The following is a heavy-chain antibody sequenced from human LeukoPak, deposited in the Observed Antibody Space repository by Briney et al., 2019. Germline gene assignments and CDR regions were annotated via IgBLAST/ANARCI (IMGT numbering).Heavy chain of an antibody. CDR1: GFTFSSYS. J-gene: IGHJ4*02. Sequence: GGSLRLSCAASGFTFSSYSMNWVRQAPGKGLEWVSSISSSSSYIYYADSVKGRFTISRDNAKNSLYLQMNSLRAEDTAVYARDPYYGFWSGYYTGKDYFDYWGQGTLVTVSS. V-gene: IGHV3-21*01. CDR3: DPYYGFWSGYYTGKDYFDY. CDR2: ISSSSSYI. D-gene: IGHD3-3*01.